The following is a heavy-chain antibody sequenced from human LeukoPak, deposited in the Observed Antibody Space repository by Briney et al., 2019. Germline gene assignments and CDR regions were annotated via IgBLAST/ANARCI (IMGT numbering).Heavy chain of an antibody. CDR1: GFTFDDYA. CDR3: AKARWSGSYDAFDI. D-gene: IGHD3-3*01. V-gene: IGHV3-9*01. Sequence: PGRSLRLSCAASGFTFDDYAMHWVRQAPGKGLEWVSGISWNSGSIGYADSVKGRFTISRDNAKNSLYLQMNSLRAEDTALYYCAKARWSGSYDAFDIWGQGTMVTVSS. J-gene: IGHJ3*02. CDR2: ISWNSGSI.